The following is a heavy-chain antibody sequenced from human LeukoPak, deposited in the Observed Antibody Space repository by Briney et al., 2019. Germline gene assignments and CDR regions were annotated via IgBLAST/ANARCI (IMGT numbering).Heavy chain of an antibody. D-gene: IGHD3-16*01. Sequence: GESLRICCKGSGYSITSYWISWVREMPGKGLGWMGRIDPSDSYPNYSPSFQGHVAISADKSISTAYLQWSSLKASDIAVYFCGRGRGKDDYWGQGTLVTVSS. CDR3: GRGRGKDDY. J-gene: IGHJ4*02. CDR1: GYSITSYW. V-gene: IGHV5-10-1*01. CDR2: IDPSDSYP.